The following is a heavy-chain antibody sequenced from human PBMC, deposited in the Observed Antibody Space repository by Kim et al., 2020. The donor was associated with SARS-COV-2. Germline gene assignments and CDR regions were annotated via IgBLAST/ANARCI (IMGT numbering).Heavy chain of an antibody. J-gene: IGHJ4*02. D-gene: IGHD2-15*01. Sequence: QGRVTITADEATSTAYMELSSLRSEDTAVYYCARERREYCSGGSCYKFDYWGQGTLVTVSS. V-gene: IGHV1-69*01. CDR3: ARERREYCSGGSCYKFDY.